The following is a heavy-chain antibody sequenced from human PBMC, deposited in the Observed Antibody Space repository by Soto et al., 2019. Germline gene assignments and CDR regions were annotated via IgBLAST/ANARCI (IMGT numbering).Heavy chain of an antibody. Sequence: QVQLQESGPGLVKPSQTLSLTCSVSAGSISSGGYYWNWIRQPPGKGLEWIGYIYHSGGTYSSPSLRSRVTISVDTSKNQFSLKLSSVTAADTAVYYCARDRGGYGVYDYWGQGTLVIVSS. V-gene: IGHV4-31*03. J-gene: IGHJ4*02. CDR3: ARDRGGYGVYDY. CDR1: AGSISSGGYY. CDR2: IYHSGGT. D-gene: IGHD5-12*01.